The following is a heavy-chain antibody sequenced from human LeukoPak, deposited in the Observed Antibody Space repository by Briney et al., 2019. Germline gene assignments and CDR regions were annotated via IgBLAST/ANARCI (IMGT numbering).Heavy chain of an antibody. CDR2: IYYSGST. J-gene: IGHJ4*02. V-gene: IGHV4-59*12. CDR3: AAKGYSYGWGAYYFDY. D-gene: IGHD5-18*01. CDR1: GGSISSYY. Sequence: SETLSLTCTVSGGSISSYYWSWIRQPPGKGLEWIGYIYYSGSTNYNPSLKSRVTISVDASKNQFSLKLSSVTAADTAVYYCAAKGYSYGWGAYYFDYWGQGTLVTVSS.